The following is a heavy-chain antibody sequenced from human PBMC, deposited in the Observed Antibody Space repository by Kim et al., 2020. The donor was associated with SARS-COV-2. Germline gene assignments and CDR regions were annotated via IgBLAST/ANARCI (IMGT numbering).Heavy chain of an antibody. Sequence: SETLSLTCTVSGGSISSSSYYWGWIRQPPGKGLEWIGSIYYSGSTYYNPSLKSRVTISVDTSKNQFSLKLSSVTAADTAVYYCARHGTPWDYDSSGAFDSWGQGTLVTVSS. V-gene: IGHV4-39*01. D-gene: IGHD3-22*01. J-gene: IGHJ4*02. CDR1: GGSISSSSYY. CDR2: IYYSGST. CDR3: ARHGTPWDYDSSGAFDS.